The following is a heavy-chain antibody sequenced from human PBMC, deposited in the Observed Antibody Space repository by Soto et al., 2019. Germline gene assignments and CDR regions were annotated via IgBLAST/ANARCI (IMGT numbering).Heavy chain of an antibody. CDR2: IYYSGST. D-gene: IGHD3-3*01. Sequence: QVQLQESGPGLVKPSQTLSLTCTVSGGSISSGDYYWSWIRQPPGKGLEWIGYIYYSGSTYYNPSLKSRVTISVDTSKNQFSLKLSSVTAADTAVYYWARGYTIFGVVTYWFDPWGQGTLVTVSS. CDR3: ARGYTIFGVVTYWFDP. V-gene: IGHV4-30-4*01. CDR1: GGSISSGDYY. J-gene: IGHJ5*02.